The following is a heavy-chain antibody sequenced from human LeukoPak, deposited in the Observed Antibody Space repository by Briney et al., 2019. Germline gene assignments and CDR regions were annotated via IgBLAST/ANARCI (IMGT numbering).Heavy chain of an antibody. V-gene: IGHV1-69*05. D-gene: IGHD3-22*01. CDR3: ATAMNYYDSSGYYYGYFQH. Sequence: GASVKVSCKASRGTFSSYAISWVRQAPGQGLEWMGRIIPIFGIANYAQKFQGRVSITTDESTSTDYMELSSLRSEDTAVYYCATAMNYYDSSGYYYGYFQHWGQGTLVTVSS. CDR1: RGTFSSYA. J-gene: IGHJ1*01. CDR2: IIPIFGIA.